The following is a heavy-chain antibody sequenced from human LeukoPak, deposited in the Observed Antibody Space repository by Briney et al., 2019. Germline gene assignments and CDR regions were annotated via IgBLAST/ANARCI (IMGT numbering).Heavy chain of an antibody. CDR1: GFTFSTFT. V-gene: IGHV3-7*01. CDR3: VRDNLGTS. Sequence: QAGGSLRLSCAGSGFTFSTFTMNWVRQAPGKGMEWVASIKEDGSVKAYVDSVKGRFTISRDNAKNSLSLQMNSLRAEDTAVYYCVRDNLGTSWGQGTLVTVSS. D-gene: IGHD3-16*01. CDR2: IKEDGSVK. J-gene: IGHJ5*02.